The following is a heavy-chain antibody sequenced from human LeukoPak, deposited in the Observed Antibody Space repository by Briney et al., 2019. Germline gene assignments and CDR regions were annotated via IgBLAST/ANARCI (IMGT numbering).Heavy chain of an antibody. D-gene: IGHD3-10*01. CDR3: ARTHRYGSGRRFFDY. J-gene: IGHJ4*02. Sequence: SETLSLTCTVSGGSISSYYWSWIRQPPGKGLEWIGYIYYSGSTNYNPSLKSRVTISVDTSKNQFSLKLSSVTAADTAVYYCARTHRYGSGRRFFDYWGQGTLVTVSS. V-gene: IGHV4-59*12. CDR2: IYYSGST. CDR1: GGSISSYY.